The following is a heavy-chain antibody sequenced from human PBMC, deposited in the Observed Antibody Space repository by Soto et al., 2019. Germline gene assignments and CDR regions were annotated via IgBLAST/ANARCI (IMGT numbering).Heavy chain of an antibody. Sequence: GGSLRLSXAASGFSFGSYALSWVRQAPGKGLEWVSTISGSDGKTFYADSVKGRFSISRDTSQSTLYLQMNSLRADDTAMYYCARWSYLDYWGQGTRVTVSS. J-gene: IGHJ4*02. D-gene: IGHD3-3*01. CDR2: ISGSDGKT. CDR3: ARWSYLDY. V-gene: IGHV3-23*01. CDR1: GFSFGSYA.